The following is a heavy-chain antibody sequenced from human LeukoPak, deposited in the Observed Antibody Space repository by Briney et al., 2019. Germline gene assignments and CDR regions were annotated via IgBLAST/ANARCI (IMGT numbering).Heavy chain of an antibody. J-gene: IGHJ6*03. D-gene: IGHD2-2*01. CDR2: IRYDGSNK. CDR1: GFTFSSYG. CDR3: AKTAAASYYYYYMDV. V-gene: IGHV3-30*02. Sequence: GWSLRLSCAASGFTFSSYGMHWVRQAPGKGRKCVAFIRYDGSNKYYADSVKGRFTISRDNSKNTLYLQMNSLRAEDTAVYYCAKTAAASYYYYYMDVWGKGTTVTVSS.